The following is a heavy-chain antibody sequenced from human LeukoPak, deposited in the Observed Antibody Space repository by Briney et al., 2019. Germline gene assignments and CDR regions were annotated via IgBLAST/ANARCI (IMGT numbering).Heavy chain of an antibody. CDR2: INHSGST. CDR3: ARGGKGNYGSGSYYIDNWFDP. V-gene: IGHV4-34*01. CDR1: GGSFSGYY. J-gene: IGHJ5*02. Sequence: PSETLSLTCAVYGGSFSGYYWSWIRQPPGKGLEWIGEINHSGSTNYNPSLKSRVTISVDTSKNQFSLKLGSVTAADTAVYYCARGGKGNYGSGSYYIDNWFDPWGQGTLVTVSS. D-gene: IGHD3-10*01.